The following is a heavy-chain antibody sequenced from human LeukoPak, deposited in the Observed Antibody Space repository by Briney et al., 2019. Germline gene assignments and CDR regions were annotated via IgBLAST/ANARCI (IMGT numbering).Heavy chain of an antibody. J-gene: IGHJ4*02. V-gene: IGHV3-21*01. CDR2: ISSSSSYI. CDR3: ARHPGLQQLVRPPKYYFDY. D-gene: IGHD6-13*01. CDR1: GFTFSSYS. Sequence: KPGGSLRLSCAASGFTFSSYSMNWVRQAPGKGLEWVSSISSSSSYIYYADSVKGRFTISRDNAKNSLYLQMNSLRAEDTAVYYCARHPGLQQLVRPPKYYFDYWGQGTLVTVSS.